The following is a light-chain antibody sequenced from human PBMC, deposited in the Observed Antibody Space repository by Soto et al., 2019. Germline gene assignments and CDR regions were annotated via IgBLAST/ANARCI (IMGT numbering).Light chain of an antibody. Sequence: DIVMTQSPDSLAVSLGERATINCKSSQSVLYSSNNKNYLAWYQQKPGQPPKLLIYWASTRESGVPARFSGSGSGTDFTHTSSSLQAEDVAVYYCQQYYSTPWTFGQGTKVDIK. CDR2: WAS. J-gene: IGKJ1*01. CDR1: QSVLYSSNNKNY. V-gene: IGKV4-1*01. CDR3: QQYYSTPWT.